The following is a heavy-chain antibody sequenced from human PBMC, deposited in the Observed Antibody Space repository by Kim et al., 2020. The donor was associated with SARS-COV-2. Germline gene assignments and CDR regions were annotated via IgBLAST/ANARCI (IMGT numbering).Heavy chain of an antibody. J-gene: IGHJ1*01. CDR2: T. D-gene: IGHD6-19*01. CDR3: ARGIAVPYFQH. V-gene: IGHV4-31*02. Sequence: TYYNPSLKSRVTISVDTSKNQFSLKLSSVTAADTAVYYCARGIAVPYFQHWGQGTLVTVSS.